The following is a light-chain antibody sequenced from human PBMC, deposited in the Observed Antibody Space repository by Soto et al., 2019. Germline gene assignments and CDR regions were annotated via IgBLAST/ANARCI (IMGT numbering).Light chain of an antibody. CDR3: QHLNSYPLT. Sequence: DIQLTQSPSFLSASVGDRVTITCRASQGISSYLAWFQQKPGKAPKVLIYAASTLQSGVPSRFSGSGSGTEFTLTISSLQPEDFATYYCQHLNSYPLTFGGGTKVEIK. J-gene: IGKJ4*01. CDR1: QGISSY. V-gene: IGKV1-9*01. CDR2: AAS.